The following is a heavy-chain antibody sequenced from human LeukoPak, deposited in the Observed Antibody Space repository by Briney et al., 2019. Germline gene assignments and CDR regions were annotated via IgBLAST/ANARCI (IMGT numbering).Heavy chain of an antibody. Sequence: GASVTVSFKASGYTFTSYGISWVRQAPGQGLEWMGWISAYNGNTNYPQKLQGRVTMTTDTSTSTAYMELRSLRSDDTAVYYCARHGGSPPRYYYYMDVWGKGTTVTISS. D-gene: IGHD2-15*01. V-gene: IGHV1-18*01. CDR1: GYTFTSYG. CDR3: ARHGGSPPRYYYYMDV. CDR2: ISAYNGNT. J-gene: IGHJ6*03.